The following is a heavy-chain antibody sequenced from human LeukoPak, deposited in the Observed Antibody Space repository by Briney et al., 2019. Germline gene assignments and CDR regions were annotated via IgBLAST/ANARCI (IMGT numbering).Heavy chain of an antibody. CDR2: INSDGSST. D-gene: IGHD6-6*01. CDR3: ARGIAARLTYYYYMDV. J-gene: IGHJ6*03. CDR1: GFTFSSYW. Sequence: PGGSLRLSCAASGFTFSSYWMHWVRQAPGKGLVWVSRINSDGSSTSYADSVKGRFTISRDNAKNTLYLQMNSLRAEDTAVYYCARGIAARLTYYYYMDVWGKGTTVTVSS. V-gene: IGHV3-74*01.